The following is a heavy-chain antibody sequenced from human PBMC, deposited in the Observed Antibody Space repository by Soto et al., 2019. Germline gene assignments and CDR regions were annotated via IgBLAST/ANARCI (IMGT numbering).Heavy chain of an antibody. CDR1: GGSISSGDYY. V-gene: IGHV4-30-4*01. J-gene: IGHJ4*02. CDR2: IYYSGST. CDR3: ARDVGDYGIGFDY. D-gene: IGHD4-17*01. Sequence: QVQLQESGPGLVKPSQTLSLTCTVSGGSISSGDYYWSWIRQPPGKGLEWIGYIYYSGSTYYNPSLKSRVTISVDKSKNQFSLKLSSVTAADTAVYACARDVGDYGIGFDYWGQANLLTVSS.